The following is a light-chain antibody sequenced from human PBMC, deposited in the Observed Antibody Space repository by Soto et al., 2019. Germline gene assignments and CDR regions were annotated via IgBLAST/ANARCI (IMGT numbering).Light chain of an antibody. CDR1: SSDVGAYNY. CDR2: EVS. V-gene: IGLV2-14*01. Sequence: QSALTQPASVSGSPGQSITISCTGTSSDVGAYNYVSWYQQHPGKAPKLMIYEVSNRPSGVSNRFSGSKSGNTASLIISGLQTEDEAGYYCSSYTSSNTLYVFGTGTKLTVL. J-gene: IGLJ1*01. CDR3: SSYTSSNTLYV.